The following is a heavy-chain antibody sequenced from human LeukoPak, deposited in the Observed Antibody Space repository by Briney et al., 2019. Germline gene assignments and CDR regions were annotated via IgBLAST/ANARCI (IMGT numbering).Heavy chain of an antibody. CDR2: IRGDAVT. CDR1: GFTVSSPY. D-gene: IGHD1-26*01. CDR3: ARDKGVGATERFDY. Sequence: AGGSLSLFCAVSGFTVSSPYMTWPRQAPGKGLEWVSTIRGDAVTSYADAVKDRFTISRDNSKNTLYLQMSSLRSEDTAVYYCARDKGVGATERFDYWGQGTLVTVSS. V-gene: IGHV3-53*01. J-gene: IGHJ4*02.